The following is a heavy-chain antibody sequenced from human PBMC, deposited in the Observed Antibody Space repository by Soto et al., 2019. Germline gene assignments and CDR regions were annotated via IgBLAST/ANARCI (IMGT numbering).Heavy chain of an antibody. CDR1: GGTFSSYA. J-gene: IGHJ4*02. CDR3: ARDPGGSSYGYDY. Sequence: QVQLVQSGAEVKKPGSSVKVSCKASGGTFSSYAISWVRQAPGQGLEWMGGIIPIFGTANYAQKFQGRVTXPXGXXTRTAYMELSSLRSEDTAVYYCARDPGGSSYGYDYWGQGTLVTVSS. D-gene: IGHD5-18*01. CDR2: IIPIFGTA. V-gene: IGHV1-69*05.